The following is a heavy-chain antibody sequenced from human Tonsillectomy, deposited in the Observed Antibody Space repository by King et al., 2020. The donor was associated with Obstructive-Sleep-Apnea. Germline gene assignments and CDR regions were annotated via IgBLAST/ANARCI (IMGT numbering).Heavy chain of an antibody. J-gene: IGHJ4*02. CDR3: ARHSRPTGIAGY. D-gene: IGHD1-1*01. Sequence: QLQESGPGLVKPSETLSLTCTVSGGSISSYYWSWIRQPPGKGLEWIGYIYNSETTNYNPSLKIRVTISVDTSKNQFSLKLSSVTAAYTAVYFCARHSRPTGIAGYWGQGTLVTVSA. V-gene: IGHV4-59*08. CDR2: IYNSETT. CDR1: GGSISSYY.